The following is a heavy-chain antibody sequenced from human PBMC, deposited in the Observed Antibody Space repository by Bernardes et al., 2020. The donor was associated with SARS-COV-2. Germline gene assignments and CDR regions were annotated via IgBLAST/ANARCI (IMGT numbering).Heavy chain of an antibody. CDR3: AREYTYGFDS. J-gene: IGHJ4*02. Sequence: LKVSCAGSGFMFSDYYMSWIHQTPGKGLEWLSYISGDGTVIDYADSVKGRFSISRDNAKNSLYLQMNSLRAEDTAVYYCAREYTYGFDSWGQGTLVTVSS. CDR2: ISGDGTVI. D-gene: IGHD5-18*01. CDR1: GFMFSDYY. V-gene: IGHV3-11*04.